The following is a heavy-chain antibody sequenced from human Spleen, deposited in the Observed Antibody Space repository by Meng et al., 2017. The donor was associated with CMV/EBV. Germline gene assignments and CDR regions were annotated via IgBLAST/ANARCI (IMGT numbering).Heavy chain of an antibody. J-gene: IGHJ6*02. CDR2: IIPIFGTA. Sequence: SVKVSCKASGYTFTGYYMHWVRQAPGQGLEWMGGIIPIFGTANYAQKFQGRVTITTDESTSTAYMELSSLRSEDTAVYYCAILRFLEWLGFFRYGMDVWGQGTTVTVSS. V-gene: IGHV1-69*05. D-gene: IGHD3-3*01. CDR1: GYTFTGYY. CDR3: AILRFLEWLGFFRYGMDV.